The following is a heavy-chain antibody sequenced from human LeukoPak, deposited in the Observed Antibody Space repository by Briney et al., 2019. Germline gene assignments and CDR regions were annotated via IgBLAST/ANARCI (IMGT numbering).Heavy chain of an antibody. CDR3: ARDRGGIDY. Sequence: GGSLRLSCAASGFTFSSYAMSWVRQAPGKGLKWVSVIFAGGSTYYADSVKGRFTISRDNSKNTLYLQMNSLRAEDTAVYYCARDRGGIDYWGQGTLVTVSS. CDR1: GFTFSSYA. J-gene: IGHJ4*02. D-gene: IGHD3-10*01. V-gene: IGHV3-66*01. CDR2: IFAGGST.